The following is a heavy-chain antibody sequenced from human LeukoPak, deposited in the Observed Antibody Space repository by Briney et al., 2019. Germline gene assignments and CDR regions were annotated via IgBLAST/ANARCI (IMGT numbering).Heavy chain of an antibody. V-gene: IGHV4-38-2*01. CDR2: IYHSGST. J-gene: IGHJ3*02. CDR1: GYSISSGYY. D-gene: IGHD6-25*01. Sequence: PSETLSLTCAVSGYSISSGYYWGWIRQPPGKGLEWIGSIYHSGSTYYNPSLKSRVTISVDTSKNQFSLKLRSVTAADTAVYYCARHGYSSGYGAFDIWGQGTMVAVSS. CDR3: ARHGYSSGYGAFDI.